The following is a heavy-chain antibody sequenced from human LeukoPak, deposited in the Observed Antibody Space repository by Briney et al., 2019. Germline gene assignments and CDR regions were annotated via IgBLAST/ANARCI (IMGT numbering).Heavy chain of an antibody. CDR1: GFTVSTNY. CDR2: LYHGGST. CDR3: SRECAGGTCYSSLDY. V-gene: IGHV3-53*01. Sequence: GGSLRLSCAASGFTVSTNYMSWVPQAPGKGLEWVSVLYHGGSTYYADSVKGRFTISRDNSNNTLYLQMNRLRVKDTAVYYCSRECAGGTCYSSLDYWGQGTLVTVSS. J-gene: IGHJ4*02. D-gene: IGHD2-15*01.